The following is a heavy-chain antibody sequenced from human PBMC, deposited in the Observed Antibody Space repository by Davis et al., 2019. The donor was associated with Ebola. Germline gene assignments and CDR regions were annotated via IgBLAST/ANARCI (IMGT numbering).Heavy chain of an antibody. CDR3: ARDSGWSGVVS. CDR1: GFTFSSYW. J-gene: IGHJ5*01. V-gene: IGHV3-7*03. Sequence: GESLKISCAASGFTFSSYWMSWVRQAPGKGLEWVANIKQDGSDKNYVDSVKGRFTISRDNAKNSLYLQMNSLRAEDTAVYYCARDSGWSGVVSWGQRTLVTVSS. D-gene: IGHD6-19*01. CDR2: IKQDGSDK.